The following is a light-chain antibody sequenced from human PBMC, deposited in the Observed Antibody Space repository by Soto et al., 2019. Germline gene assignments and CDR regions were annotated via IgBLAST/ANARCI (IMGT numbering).Light chain of an antibody. CDR2: GNT. V-gene: IGLV1-40*01. Sequence: QSVLTQPPSVSGAPGQRVTISCTGSSTNIGAGYGVHWYQQRPGTPPKLLIVGNTIRPSGVPDRCSAATSGTSASLASTGPQAEEEGDYHTKSDGSTLSARDVFGTGTKLTVL. CDR3: KSDGSTLSARDV. J-gene: IGLJ1*01. CDR1: STNIGAGYG.